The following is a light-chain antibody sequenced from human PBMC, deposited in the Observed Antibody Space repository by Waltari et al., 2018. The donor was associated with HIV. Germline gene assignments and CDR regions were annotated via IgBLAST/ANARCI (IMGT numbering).Light chain of an antibody. CDR1: SSDVGTYKH. Sequence: QSALTQPASVSGSPGQSITISCTGSSSDVGTYKHVSWYQQHPGNAPRLIIYEVSKRPSGVSNRYSASKSGNTASLTVSGLRAEDEADYYCSSYAGSSTFVIFGGGTKLTVL. V-gene: IGLV2-23*02. J-gene: IGLJ2*01. CDR3: SSYAGSSTFVI. CDR2: EVS.